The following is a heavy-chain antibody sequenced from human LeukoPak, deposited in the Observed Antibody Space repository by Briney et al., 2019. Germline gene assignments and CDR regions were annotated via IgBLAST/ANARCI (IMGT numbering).Heavy chain of an antibody. J-gene: IGHJ4*02. V-gene: IGHV3-7*01. D-gene: IGHD3-9*01. CDR2: INLDGREI. CDR3: ARDDWGPGDH. CDR1: GFTFSRYW. Sequence: TGGPLRLSCTTSGFTFSRYWMSWVRQAPGRGLEWVANINLDGREIYYVDSVKGRFTISRDNAQNSLYLQMNSLRGEDTAVYYCARDDWGPGDHWGQGTLVTVPS.